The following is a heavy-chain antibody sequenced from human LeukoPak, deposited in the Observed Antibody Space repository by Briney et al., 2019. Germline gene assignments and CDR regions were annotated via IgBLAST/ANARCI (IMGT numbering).Heavy chain of an antibody. J-gene: IGHJ3*02. CDR1: KFAFSRYW. Sequence: GGSLRLSCAASKFAFSRYWMHWVRQVPGKGLVWVSRISTDGRRTSYVDSVKGRFTISRDNAKNTLYLQMNSLRAEDTAVYYCAREGGDYDDAFDIWGQGTMVTVFS. CDR3: AREGGDYDDAFDI. CDR2: ISTDGRRT. D-gene: IGHD4-17*01. V-gene: IGHV3-74*01.